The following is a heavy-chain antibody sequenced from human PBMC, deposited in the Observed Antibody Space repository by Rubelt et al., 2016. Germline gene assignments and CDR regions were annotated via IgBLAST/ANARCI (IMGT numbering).Heavy chain of an antibody. D-gene: IGHD6-19*01. J-gene: IGHJ4*02. CDR1: GYTFTTYG. V-gene: IGHV1-18*01. CDR2: ISAYNGNT. Sequence: QVQLVQSGAEVKKPGASVKVSCKASGYTFTTYGINWVRQAPGQGLEWMGWISAYNGNTNYAQKLQGRATMTTDTSTRPAYMGLGSLRSDETAVYYCAGCRRAGGAVAGTWDYWGQGTLVTVSS. CDR3: AGCRRAGGAVAGTWDY.